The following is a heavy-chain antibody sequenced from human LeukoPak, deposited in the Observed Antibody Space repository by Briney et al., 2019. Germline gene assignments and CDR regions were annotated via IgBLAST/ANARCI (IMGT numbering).Heavy chain of an antibody. D-gene: IGHD2-21*02. Sequence: ASVKVSCKASGYTFTSYAMNWVRQAPGQGLEWMGWINTNTGNPTYAQGFTGRFVFSLDTSVSTAYLQISSLKAEDTAVYYRARENNPLAYCGGDCYLRGAFDIWGQGTMVTVSS. CDR1: GYTFTSYA. CDR2: INTNTGNP. CDR3: ARENNPLAYCGGDCYLRGAFDI. V-gene: IGHV7-4-1*02. J-gene: IGHJ3*02.